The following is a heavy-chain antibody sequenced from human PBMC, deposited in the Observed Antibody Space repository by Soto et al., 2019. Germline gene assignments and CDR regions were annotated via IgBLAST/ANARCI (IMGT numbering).Heavy chain of an antibody. D-gene: IGHD1-26*01. Sequence: SQTLSLTCTVSGGSISSSSYYWGWIRQPPGKGLEWIGSIYYSGSTYYNPSLKSRVTISVDTSKNQFSLKLSSVTAADTAVYYCARENSGSYTGSWFDPWGQGTLVTVSS. V-gene: IGHV4-39*02. CDR2: IYYSGST. J-gene: IGHJ5*02. CDR3: ARENSGSYTGSWFDP. CDR1: GGSISSSSYY.